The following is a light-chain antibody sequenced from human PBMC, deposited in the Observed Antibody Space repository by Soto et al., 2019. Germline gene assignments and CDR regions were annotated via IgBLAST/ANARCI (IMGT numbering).Light chain of an antibody. CDR1: QIVSSSY. J-gene: IGKJ2*01. V-gene: IGKV3-20*01. Sequence: EIVLTQSPGTLSLSPGERATLSCRASQIVSSSYLAWYQQTPGQAPRLLIYGASSRATGIPDRFSGSGSGTDFTLTIGRLEPEDFAVYYCQQYDSSPPGYTFGQGTKLEIK. CDR2: GAS. CDR3: QQYDSSPPGYT.